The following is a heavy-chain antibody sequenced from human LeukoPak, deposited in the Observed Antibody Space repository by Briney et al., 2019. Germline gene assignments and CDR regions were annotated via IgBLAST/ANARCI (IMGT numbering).Heavy chain of an antibody. CDR1: GGSISSYY. CDR2: IYYSGST. V-gene: IGHV4-59*08. D-gene: IGHD4-17*01. CDR3: AGLNDYGDSRPRYYYYMDV. Sequence: SETLSLTCTVSGGSISSYYWSWIRQPPGKGLEWIGYIYYSGSTNYNPSLKSRVTISVDTSKNQFSLKLSSVTAADTAVYYCAGLNDYGDSRPRYYYYMDVWGKGTTVTVSS. J-gene: IGHJ6*03.